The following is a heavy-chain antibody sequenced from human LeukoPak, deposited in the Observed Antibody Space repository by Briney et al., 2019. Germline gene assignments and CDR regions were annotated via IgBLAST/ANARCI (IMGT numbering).Heavy chain of an antibody. J-gene: IGHJ4*02. CDR3: ARDPPYYYDSSGYYPPSFDY. CDR2: INPNSGGA. Sequence: SVKVSCKASGYTFTGYYMHWVRQAPGQGLEWVGWINPNSGGANYAQKFQGRVTMTRDTSISTAYMELSRLRSDDTAVYYCARDPPYYYDSSGYYPPSFDYWGQGTLVTVSP. D-gene: IGHD3-22*01. CDR1: GYTFTGYY. V-gene: IGHV1-2*02.